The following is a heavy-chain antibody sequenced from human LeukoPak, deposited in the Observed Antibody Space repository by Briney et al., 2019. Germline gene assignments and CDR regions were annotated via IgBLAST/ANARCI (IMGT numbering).Heavy chain of an antibody. CDR3: AKSHGYSYGFDY. J-gene: IGHJ4*02. D-gene: IGHD5-18*01. V-gene: IGHV3-30*18. CDR2: ISYDASNK. Sequence: GGSLRLSCAASEFSVGSNYMTWVRQTPGKGLEWVAVISYDASNKYYADSVKGRFTISRDNSKNTLYLQMNSLRAEDTAVYYCAKSHGYSYGFDYWGQGTLVTVSS. CDR1: EFSVGSNY.